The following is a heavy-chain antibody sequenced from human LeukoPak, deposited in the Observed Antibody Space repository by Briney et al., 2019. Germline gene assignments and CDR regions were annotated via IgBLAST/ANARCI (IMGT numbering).Heavy chain of an antibody. V-gene: IGHV3-7*01. CDR2: IKLDGTET. CDR1: GFLFSSFW. J-gene: IGHJ4*02. Sequence: PGGSLRLSCAASGFLFSSFWMTWVRQTPGMRLERVANIKLDGTETYYMDSVKGRFTISRDNAKNSVYLQMNSLRAEDTAVYYCTRDRGWQSFDHRGQGTLVTVSS. D-gene: IGHD3-10*01. CDR3: TRDRGWQSFDH.